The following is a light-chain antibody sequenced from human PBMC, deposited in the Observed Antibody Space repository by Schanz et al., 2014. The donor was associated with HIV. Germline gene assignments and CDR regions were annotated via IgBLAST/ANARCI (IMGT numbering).Light chain of an antibody. CDR3: MQGTHWPPE. CDR1: QSLVHSDGNTY. Sequence: DVVMTQSPLSLPVSLGQPASISCRSSQSLVHSDGNTYLIWFHQRPGQSPRRLIYKVSNRDSGVPDRFSGSGSGTDFTLKISRVEAEDVGVYYCMQGTHWPPEFGQGTKVEI. CDR2: KVS. J-gene: IGKJ1*01. V-gene: IGKV2-30*02.